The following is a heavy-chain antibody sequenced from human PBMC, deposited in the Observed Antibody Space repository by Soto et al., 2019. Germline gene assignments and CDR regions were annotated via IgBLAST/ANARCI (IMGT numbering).Heavy chain of an antibody. V-gene: IGHV3-23*01. CDR3: AKEIAAVGAGVFDI. CDR1: GFTFNNYA. J-gene: IGHJ3*02. D-gene: IGHD6-13*01. CDR2: IDGSGTYT. Sequence: EVQLLESGGGMVQPGGSLRLSCAASGFTFNNYAMSWVRQAPGEGLEWVSAIDGSGTYTYYTDSVKGRITISRDNSKNTVFLQMNSLRAEETAVYYCAKEIAAVGAGVFDIWGQGTMVTVSS.